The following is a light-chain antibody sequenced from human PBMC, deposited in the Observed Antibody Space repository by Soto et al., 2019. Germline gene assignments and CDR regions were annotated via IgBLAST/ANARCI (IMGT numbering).Light chain of an antibody. CDR2: KAS. CDR1: QSISSY. J-gene: IGKJ1*01. V-gene: IGKV1-5*03. CDR3: QQYESYSPWT. Sequence: DIQMTQSPSALSASVGDRVTITCRASQSISSYLNWYQQKPGKAPKLLIYKASSLESGVPSRYSGSGSGTEFTLTISNLQPDDFATYYCQQYESYSPWTFGQGTKVDIK.